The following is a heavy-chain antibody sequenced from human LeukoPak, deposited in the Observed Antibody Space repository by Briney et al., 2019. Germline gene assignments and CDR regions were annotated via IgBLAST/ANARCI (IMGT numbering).Heavy chain of an antibody. D-gene: IGHD3-10*01. CDR1: GFTFSSYA. CDR3: AKGRVYYYGSGSYFGAGPFDY. CDR2: ISGSGGST. V-gene: IGHV3-23*01. J-gene: IGHJ4*02. Sequence: SGGSLRLSCAASGFTFSSYAMSWVRQAPGKGLEWVSAISGSGGSTYYADSVKGRFTISRDNSKNTLYLQMNSLRAEDTAVYYCAKGRVYYYGSGSYFGAGPFDYWGQGTLVTVSS.